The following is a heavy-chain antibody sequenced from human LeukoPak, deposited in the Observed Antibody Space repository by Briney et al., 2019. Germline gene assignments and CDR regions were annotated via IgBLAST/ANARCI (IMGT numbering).Heavy chain of an antibody. CDR3: ARRSIVGRYYGSGSRREYYFDY. J-gene: IGHJ4*02. Sequence: SETLSLTCTVSGGSISSSSYYWGWIRQPPGKGLEWIGSIYYSGSTYYNPSLKSRVTISVDTSKNQFSLKLSSVTAADTAVYYCARRSIVGRYYGSGSRREYYFDYWGQGTLVTVSS. D-gene: IGHD3-10*01. CDR2: IYYSGST. V-gene: IGHV4-39*01. CDR1: GGSISSSSYY.